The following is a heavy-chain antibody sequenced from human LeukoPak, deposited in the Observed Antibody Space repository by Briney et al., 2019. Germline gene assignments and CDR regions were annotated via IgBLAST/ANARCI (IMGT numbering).Heavy chain of an antibody. CDR2: IYPGDSDT. J-gene: IGHJ5*02. CDR1: GYSFSTYW. Sequence: GESLKISWKAYGYSFSTYWVAWVRPMPGKGLEWMGIIYPGDSDTRYSPSFQGQVTISADKSISTAYLQWSSLKASDSAMYYCARLSRGVPAVSWLDPWGQGTLVTVSS. V-gene: IGHV5-51*01. CDR3: ARLSRGVPAVSWLDP. D-gene: IGHD3-10*01.